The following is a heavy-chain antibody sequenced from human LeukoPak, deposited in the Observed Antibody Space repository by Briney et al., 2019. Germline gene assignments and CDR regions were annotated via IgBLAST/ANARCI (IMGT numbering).Heavy chain of an antibody. CDR1: GGSISGPY. V-gene: IGHV4-59*11. CDR3: ARVMGDLASLYHMDV. J-gene: IGHJ6*03. D-gene: IGHD3-16*01. CDR2: VYYSGST. Sequence: SETLSLTCTVSGGSISGPYWSWVRQPPGKGLEWIGDVYYSGSTHQNPSLKSRVTISVDTSKNQFCLKLRSVTAADTAVYYCARVMGDLASLYHMDVWGKGTTVTVSS.